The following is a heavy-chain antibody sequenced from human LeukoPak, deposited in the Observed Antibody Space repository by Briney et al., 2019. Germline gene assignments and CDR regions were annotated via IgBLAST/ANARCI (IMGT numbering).Heavy chain of an antibody. D-gene: IGHD2-2*01. CDR1: GFIFRNYG. Sequence: GGSLRLSCEATGFIFRNYGMHWVRQTPGEGLEWVAAIWYDGSNKYYRDSVKGRFTISRDNSKNTLDLQMNNLRGEDTAVYYCARDIVVTGGRYSDHWGQGTPVTVSS. CDR3: ARDIVVTGGRYSDH. J-gene: IGHJ4*02. CDR2: IWYDGSNK. V-gene: IGHV3-33*01.